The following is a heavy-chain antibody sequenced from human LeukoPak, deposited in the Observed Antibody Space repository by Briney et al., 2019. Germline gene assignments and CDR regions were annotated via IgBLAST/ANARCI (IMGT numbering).Heavy chain of an antibody. CDR3: ARAGGSGTVDY. D-gene: IGHD3-10*01. CDR2: INQDGGKE. Sequence: PGGSLRLSCAASRFSFSSYWMSWVRQAPGKGLEWVANINQDGGKEYYVDSVKGRFTISRDNAKNSLYLQMNSLRAEDTAVYYCARAGGSGTVDYWGHGTLVTVSS. J-gene: IGHJ4*01. V-gene: IGHV3-7*01. CDR1: RFSFSSYW.